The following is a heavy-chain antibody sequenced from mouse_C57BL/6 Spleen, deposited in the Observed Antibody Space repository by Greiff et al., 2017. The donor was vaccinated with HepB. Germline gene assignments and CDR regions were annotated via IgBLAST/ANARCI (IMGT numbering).Heavy chain of an antibody. J-gene: IGHJ4*01. D-gene: IGHD2-4*01. CDR3: ARGEVYYDYVRHAMDY. CDR2: IYIGKGYT. V-gene: IGHV1-58*01. Sequence: VQLQQSGAELVRPGSSVKMSCKTSGYTFTSYGINWVKQRPGQGLEWIGYIYIGKGYTEYNEKFKGKATLTSDTSSSTAYMQLSSLTSEDSAIYFCARGEVYYDYVRHAMDYWGQGTSVTVSS. CDR1: GYTFTSYG.